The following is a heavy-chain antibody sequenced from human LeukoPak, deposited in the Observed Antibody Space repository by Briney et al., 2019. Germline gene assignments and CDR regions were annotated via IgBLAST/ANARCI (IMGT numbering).Heavy chain of an antibody. CDR3: ARGGAIYYYYYYGMDV. CDR1: GFTFSSYW. CDR2: INSDGSST. Sequence: GGSLRLSCAASGFTFSSYWMHWVRQAPGKGLVWVSRINSDGSSTSYADSVKGRFTISRDNAKNTLCLQMNSLRAEDTAVYYCARGGAIYYYYYYGMDVWGQGTTVTVSS. D-gene: IGHD2-15*01. V-gene: IGHV3-74*01. J-gene: IGHJ6*02.